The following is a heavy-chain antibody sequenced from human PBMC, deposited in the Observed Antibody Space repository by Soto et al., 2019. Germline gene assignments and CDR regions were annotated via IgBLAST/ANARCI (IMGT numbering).Heavy chain of an antibody. CDR3: APDLCSGCWFDP. J-gene: IGHJ5*02. CDR2: ISAYNGNT. Sequence: QVQLVQSGAEVKKPGASVKVSCKASGYTFTNYGISWVRQAPGQGLEWMGWISAYNGNTKYAQKVQGRVTMTTDTSTSTAYMALRSLRSDDTAVYYFAPDLCSGCWFDPWGQGTLVTVSS. V-gene: IGHV1-18*01. D-gene: IGHD2-15*01. CDR1: GYTFTNYG.